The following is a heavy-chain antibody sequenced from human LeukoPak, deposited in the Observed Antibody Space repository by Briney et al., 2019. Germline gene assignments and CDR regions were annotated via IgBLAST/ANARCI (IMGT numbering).Heavy chain of an antibody. CDR3: VRAFGGYDSQRFYYNMDV. Sequence: PXGSLXXXXAASGFTFSSYSINWVRQAPGKGLEWVSCISSTSSFIYYADSVKGRFAVSRDSAKNSLYLEMSSLRVEDTAVYYCVRAFGGYDSQRFYYNMDVWGKGTTVTVSS. CDR1: GFTFSSYS. J-gene: IGHJ6*03. V-gene: IGHV3-21*06. D-gene: IGHD5-12*01. CDR2: ISSTSSFI.